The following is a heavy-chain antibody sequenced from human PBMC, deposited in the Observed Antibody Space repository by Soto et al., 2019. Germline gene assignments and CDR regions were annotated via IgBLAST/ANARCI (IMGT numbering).Heavy chain of an antibody. CDR2: ISYDGSNK. CDR1: GFTFSSYG. V-gene: IGHV3-30*18. CDR3: ANAPTTFSSGWYYFDY. J-gene: IGHJ4*02. Sequence: GGSLRLSCAASGFTFSSYGMHWVRQAPGKGLEWVAVISYDGSNKYYADSVKGRFTISRDNSKNTLYLQMNSLRAEDTSVYYCANAPTTFSSGWYYFDYWGQGTLVTVSS. D-gene: IGHD6-19*01.